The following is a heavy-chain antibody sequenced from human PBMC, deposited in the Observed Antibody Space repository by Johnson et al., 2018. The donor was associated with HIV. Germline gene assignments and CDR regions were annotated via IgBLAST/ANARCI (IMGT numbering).Heavy chain of an antibody. V-gene: IGHV3-66*01. D-gene: IGHD1-26*01. CDR1: GFTVSSNY. Sequence: MQLVESGGGLVQPGGSLRLSCAASGFTVSSNYMSWVRQAPGKGLEWVSIIYSGGNTYYADSVTGRFTISRDNSKNTLYLQMNSLRAEDTAVYYCAGLGGSHDAFDIWGQGTMVTVSS. J-gene: IGHJ3*02. CDR2: IYSGGNT. CDR3: AGLGGSHDAFDI.